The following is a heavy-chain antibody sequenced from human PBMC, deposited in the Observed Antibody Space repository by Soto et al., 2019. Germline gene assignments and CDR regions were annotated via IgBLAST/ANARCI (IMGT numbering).Heavy chain of an antibody. CDR2: ISAYNGNT. V-gene: IGHV1-18*01. J-gene: IGHJ4*02. Sequence: QVQLVQSGAEVKKPGASVKVSCKASGYTFTSYGISWVRQAPGQGLEWMGWISAYNGNTNYAEKLKGRVTMPTHTATTTAHMEPSSLRSDDTDVHYCARDGGVTARSAHWGKGTLVTVCS. CDR3: ARDGGVTARSAH. CDR1: GYTFTSYG. D-gene: IGHD2-8*02.